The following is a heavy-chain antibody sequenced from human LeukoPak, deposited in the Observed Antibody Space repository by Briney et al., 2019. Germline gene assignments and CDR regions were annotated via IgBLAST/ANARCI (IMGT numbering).Heavy chain of an antibody. D-gene: IGHD6-13*01. CDR2: INPSGGST. Sequence: ASVKVSCKASGYTFTSYYMHWVRQAPGQGLEWMGIINPSGGSTSYAQKFQGRVTMTRDMSTSTVYMELSSLRSEDTAVYYCARRGAAAGTPGDYYYYMDVWGKGTTVTVSS. V-gene: IGHV1-46*01. CDR3: ARRGAAAGTPGDYYYYMDV. J-gene: IGHJ6*03. CDR1: GYTFTSYY.